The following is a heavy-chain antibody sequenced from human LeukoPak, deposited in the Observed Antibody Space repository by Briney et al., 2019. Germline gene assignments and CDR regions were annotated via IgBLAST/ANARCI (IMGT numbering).Heavy chain of an antibody. CDR2: INTNTGNP. V-gene: IGHV7-4-1*01. J-gene: IGHJ6*04. CDR3: ARAGPTGLRYLDWLLSGGYYYGMDV. D-gene: IGHD3-9*01. CDR1: GYTFTSYA. Sequence: ASVKVSCKASGYTFTSYAMNWVRQAPGQGLEWMGWINTNTGNPTYAQGFTGRFVFSLDTSVSTAYLQICSLKAEDTAVYYCARAGPTGLRYLDWLLSGGYYYGMDVWGKGTTVTVSS.